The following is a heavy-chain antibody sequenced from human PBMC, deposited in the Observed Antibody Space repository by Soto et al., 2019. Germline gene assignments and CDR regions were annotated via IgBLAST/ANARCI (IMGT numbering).Heavy chain of an antibody. CDR1: GDTFSSYA. CDR3: ARHDTIAAPHHDYYGMDV. D-gene: IGHD6-6*01. J-gene: IGHJ6*02. Sequence: SVKVSCKASGDTFSSYAIRWVRQAPGQGLEWMGGIIPIFGTANYAQKFQGRVTITADESTSTAYMELSSLRSEDTAVYYCARHDTIAAPHHDYYGMDVWGQGTTVTVSS. V-gene: IGHV1-69*13. CDR2: IIPIFGTA.